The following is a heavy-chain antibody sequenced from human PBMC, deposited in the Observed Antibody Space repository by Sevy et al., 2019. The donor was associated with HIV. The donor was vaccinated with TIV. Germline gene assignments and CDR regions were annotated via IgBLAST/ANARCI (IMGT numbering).Heavy chain of an antibody. Sequence: ASVKVSCKASGGTFSSYAISWVQQAPGQGLEWMGGIIPIFGTANYAQKFQGRVTITADESTSTAYMELSSLRSEDTAVYYCAREAADVELNWFDPWGQGTLVTVSS. CDR2: IIPIFGTA. CDR3: AREAADVELNWFDP. CDR1: GGTFSSYA. V-gene: IGHV1-69*13. D-gene: IGHD1-26*01. J-gene: IGHJ5*02.